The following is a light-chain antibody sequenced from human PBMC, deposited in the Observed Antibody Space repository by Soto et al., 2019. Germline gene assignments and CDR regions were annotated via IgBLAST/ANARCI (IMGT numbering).Light chain of an antibody. CDR3: QQYSSSPT. CDR2: SAS. V-gene: IGKV3-20*01. Sequence: EIVLTQSPGTLSLSPGERATLSCRASQSVRNNYLAWYQQKPGQAPRLLIYSASNRATGIPDRFSGSGSGTDFTLSVSRLEPEDFAVYYCQQYSSSPTFGGGTKVDIK. CDR1: QSVRNNY. J-gene: IGKJ4*01.